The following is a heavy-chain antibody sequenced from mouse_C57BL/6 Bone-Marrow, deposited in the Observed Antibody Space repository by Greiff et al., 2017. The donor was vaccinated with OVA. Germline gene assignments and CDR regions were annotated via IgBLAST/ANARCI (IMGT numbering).Heavy chain of an antibody. D-gene: IGHD3-3*01. Sequence: DVHLVESGGGLVKPGGSLKLSCAASGFTFSSYTMSWVRQTPEKRLEWVATISGGGGNTYYPDSVKGRFTISRDNAKNTLYLQMSSLRSEDTALYYCARQGRFAYWGQGTLVTVSA. CDR2: ISGGGGNT. CDR3: ARQGRFAY. V-gene: IGHV5-9*01. J-gene: IGHJ3*01. CDR1: GFTFSSYT.